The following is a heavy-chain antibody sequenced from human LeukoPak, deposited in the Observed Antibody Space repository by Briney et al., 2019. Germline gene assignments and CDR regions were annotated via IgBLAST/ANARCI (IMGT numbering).Heavy chain of an antibody. CDR3: AREDCSGGSCYPV. J-gene: IGHJ6*02. V-gene: IGHV3-48*04. CDR1: GFTFSSYS. Sequence: PGGSLRLSCAASGFTFSSYSMNWVRQAPGKGLEWVSYISSSSSTIYYADSVKGRFTISRDNAKNSLYLQMNSLRAEDTAVYYCAREDCSGGSCYPVWGQGTTVTVSS. D-gene: IGHD2-15*01. CDR2: ISSSSSTI.